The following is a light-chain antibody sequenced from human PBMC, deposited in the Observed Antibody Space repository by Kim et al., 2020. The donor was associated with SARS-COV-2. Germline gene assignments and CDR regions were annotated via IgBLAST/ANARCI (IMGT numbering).Light chain of an antibody. CDR1: NLRSYY. Sequence: VALGQTVRITCQGDNLRSYYATWYQQKPGQAPILVIYGKNNRPSGIPDRFSGSSSGNTASLTITGTQAGDEADYYCNSRDSNDNVVFGGGTNLTVL. CDR2: GKN. CDR3: NSRDSNDNVV. J-gene: IGLJ2*01. V-gene: IGLV3-19*01.